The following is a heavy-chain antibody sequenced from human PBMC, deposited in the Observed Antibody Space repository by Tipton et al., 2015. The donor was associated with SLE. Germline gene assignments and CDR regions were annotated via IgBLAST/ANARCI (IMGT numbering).Heavy chain of an antibody. CDR1: GFTFSGYA. Sequence: SLRLSCAASGFTFSGYAMHWVRQAPGKGLEWVAVMSYDGGNKYYADSVKGRFTISRDNSKNTLYLQMNSLRTEDTAVYYCAKDGASIVDRVMVDGFDFWGQGTMVTVSS. V-gene: IGHV3-30-3*01. CDR3: AKDGASIVDRVMVDGFDF. CDR2: MSYDGGNK. D-gene: IGHD5-18*01. J-gene: IGHJ3*01.